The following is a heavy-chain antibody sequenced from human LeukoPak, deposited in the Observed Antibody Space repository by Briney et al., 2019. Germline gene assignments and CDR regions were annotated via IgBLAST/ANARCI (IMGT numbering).Heavy chain of an antibody. CDR2: IYPGDSDT. CDR3: ARHRASIAEPPFDI. CDR1: GYSFTSYW. Sequence: GESLQISCKGSGYSFTSYWIGWVRQMPGKGLEWMGIIYPGDSDTRYSPSFQGQVTISADKSISTAYLQWSSPKASDTAMYYCARHRASIAEPPFDIWAKGQWSPSLQ. D-gene: IGHD6-6*01. V-gene: IGHV5-51*01. J-gene: IGHJ3*02.